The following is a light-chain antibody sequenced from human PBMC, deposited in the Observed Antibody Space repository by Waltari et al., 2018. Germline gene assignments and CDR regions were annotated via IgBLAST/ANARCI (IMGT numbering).Light chain of an antibody. J-gene: IGKJ1*01. CDR1: QSISSW. Sequence: DIQMTQSPSTLSASVGDRVTITCRASQSISSWLAWYQQKPGKAPKLLIYKASSLESGVPSGFSGSGAGTEFTLTISSLQPDDFATYYCQQYNSYSWTFGQGTKVEIK. V-gene: IGKV1-5*03. CDR3: QQYNSYSWT. CDR2: KAS.